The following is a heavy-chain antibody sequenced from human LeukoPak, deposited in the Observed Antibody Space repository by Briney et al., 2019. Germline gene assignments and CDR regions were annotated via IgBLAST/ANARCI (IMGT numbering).Heavy chain of an antibody. CDR2: ISYDGSNK. CDR1: GFTFSSYG. CDR3: AKDLAVTTSQYYYCMDV. Sequence: GGSLRLSCAASGFTFSSYGVHWVRQAPGKGLEWVAVISYDGSNKYYADSVKGRFTISRDNSKNTLYLQMNSLRAEDTAVYYCAKDLAVTTSQYYYCMDVWGQGTTVTVSS. D-gene: IGHD4-17*01. V-gene: IGHV3-30*18. J-gene: IGHJ6*02.